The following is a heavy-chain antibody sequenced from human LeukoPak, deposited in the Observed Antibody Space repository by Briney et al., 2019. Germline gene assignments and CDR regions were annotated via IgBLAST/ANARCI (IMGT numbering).Heavy chain of an antibody. CDR1: GFTFSDYY. V-gene: IGHV3-11*04. J-gene: IGHJ3*02. D-gene: IGHD4-17*01. CDR2: ISSSGSTI. Sequence: GGSLRLSCAASGFTFSDYYMSWMRQAPGKGLEWVSYISSSGSTIYYADSVKGRFTISRDNSKNTLYLQMNSLRAEDTAVYYCAKGYGDTGSAFDIWGQGTMVTVSS. CDR3: AKGYGDTGSAFDI.